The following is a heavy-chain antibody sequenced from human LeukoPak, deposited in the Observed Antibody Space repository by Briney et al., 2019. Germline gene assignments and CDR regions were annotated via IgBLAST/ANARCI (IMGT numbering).Heavy chain of an antibody. CDR3: ARDPYYYDSSGTDWLDY. J-gene: IGHJ4*02. V-gene: IGHV4-59*12. D-gene: IGHD3-22*01. CDR1: GGSISSYY. Sequence: SETLSLTCTVSGGSISSYYWSWIRQPPGKGLEWIGYIYYSGSTYYNPSLKSRVTISVDTSKNQFSLNLSSVTAADTAVYYCARDPYYYDSSGTDWLDYWGQGTLVTVSS. CDR2: IYYSGST.